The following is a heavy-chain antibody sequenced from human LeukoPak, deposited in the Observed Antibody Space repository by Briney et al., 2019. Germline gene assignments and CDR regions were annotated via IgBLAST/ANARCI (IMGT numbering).Heavy chain of an antibody. Sequence: GESLKISCKGSGYSFTSYWIGWVRQMPGKGLEWMGIIYPGDSDTRYSPSFQGQVTISADKSISTAYLQWSSLKASDTAMYYCARLGGYSSSWYNSWFDRWGQGTLVTVSS. CDR2: IYPGDSDT. CDR3: ARLGGYSSSWYNSWFDR. J-gene: IGHJ5*02. D-gene: IGHD6-13*01. CDR1: GYSFTSYW. V-gene: IGHV5-51*01.